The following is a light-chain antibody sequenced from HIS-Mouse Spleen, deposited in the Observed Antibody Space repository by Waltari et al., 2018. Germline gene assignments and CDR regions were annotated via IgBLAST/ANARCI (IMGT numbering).Light chain of an antibody. Sequence: SYELTQPPSVSVSPGQTARITCSGDALPKNYAYWYQQKSGQAPVLVIYEDSKRPSGIPERFSGSSSGTMATLTISGAQVEDEDDYYCYSTDSSGNHRVFGGGTKLTVL. CDR1: ALPKNY. CDR3: YSTDSSGNHRV. V-gene: IGLV3-10*03. J-gene: IGLJ2*01. CDR2: EDS.